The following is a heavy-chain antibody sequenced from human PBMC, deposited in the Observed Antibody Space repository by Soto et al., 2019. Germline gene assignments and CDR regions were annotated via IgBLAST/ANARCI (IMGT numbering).Heavy chain of an antibody. CDR3: AREGVAPYYSYGMDV. Sequence: QVQLVQSGAEVKKPGASVKVSCKASGYTFTRSGISWVRQAPGQGPEWMGWISSYNGDTNYAQTFQGRVTMTTDTSTSTAYMELRSLRSDDTAVYYCAREGVAPYYSYGMDVWAKGPRSPSP. V-gene: IGHV1-18*01. D-gene: IGHD5-12*01. CDR2: ISSYNGDT. J-gene: IGHJ6*02. CDR1: GYTFTRSG.